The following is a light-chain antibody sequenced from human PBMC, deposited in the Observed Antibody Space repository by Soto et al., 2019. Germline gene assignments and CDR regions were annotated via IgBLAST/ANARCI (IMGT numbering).Light chain of an antibody. Sequence: IVLTESAETLSVSPGETATISCRASQSVSSNLAWYQQKPGQAPRLLIYGASSRATGIPDRLSGSGSGTDFTLTISRLEPEDFAVYYCQKYGSSPRTFGQGTKVDIK. CDR2: GAS. CDR3: QKYGSSPRT. V-gene: IGKV3-20*01. J-gene: IGKJ1*01. CDR1: QSVSSN.